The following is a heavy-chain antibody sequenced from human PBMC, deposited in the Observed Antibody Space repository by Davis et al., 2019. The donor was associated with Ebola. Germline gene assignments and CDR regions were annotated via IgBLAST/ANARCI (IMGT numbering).Heavy chain of an antibody. D-gene: IGHD3-22*01. CDR2: INSDGSST. CDR3: ARDAYYDSSGYRPYFDY. CDR1: GFTFSSYW. V-gene: IGHV3-74*01. J-gene: IGHJ4*02. Sequence: HTGGSLRLSCAASGFTFSSYWMHWVRQAPGKGLVWVSRINSDGSSTSYADSVKGRFTISRDNAKNTLYLQMNSLRAEDTAVYYCARDAYYDSSGYRPYFDYWGQGTLVTVSS.